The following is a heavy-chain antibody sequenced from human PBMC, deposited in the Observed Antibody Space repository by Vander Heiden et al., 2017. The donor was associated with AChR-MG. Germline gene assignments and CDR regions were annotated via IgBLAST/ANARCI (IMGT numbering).Heavy chain of an antibody. CDR2: IYHIGNT. D-gene: IGHD3-3*01. J-gene: IGHJ3*02. V-gene: IGHV4-59*03. Sequence: QVHLQESGPGLVKPSETLSLTCNAAGRSITSYYWSWVRQSPEKGLEWIGDIYHIGNTNYNPSRRSRVTISVHTSKNQFSLNLRSLTAADTALYFCARFPGPIYALDIWGKGTMVTVSS. CDR1: GRSITSYY. CDR3: ARFPGPIYALDI.